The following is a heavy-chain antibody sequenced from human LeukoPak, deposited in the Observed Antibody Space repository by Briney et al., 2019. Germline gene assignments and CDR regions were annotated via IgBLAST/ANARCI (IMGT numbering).Heavy chain of an antibody. D-gene: IGHD3-10*01. CDR1: GGSISSNSYY. J-gene: IGHJ4*02. CDR2: IYYSGST. V-gene: IGHV4-39*01. Sequence: PSETLSLTCAVSGGSISSNSYYWGWIRQPPGKGLEWIGSIYYSGSTYYNPSLKSRVTISVDTSKNQFSLKLSSATAADTAVYYCARTRYYYNSRSYGAPYYFDYWGQGTLVTVSS. CDR3: ARTRYYYNSRSYGAPYYFDY.